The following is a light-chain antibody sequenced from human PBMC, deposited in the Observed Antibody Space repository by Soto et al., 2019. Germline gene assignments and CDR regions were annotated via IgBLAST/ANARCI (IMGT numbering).Light chain of an antibody. J-gene: IGKJ3*01. CDR3: QQYGNSPVT. V-gene: IGKV3-20*01. CDR2: SAS. Sequence: IVLTQSPGTLSLSPGERATLSCRASQSVSSYLAWYQHKPGQAPRLLIYSASSRATGVADRFSGSGSGTDFTLTISRLEPEDFAVYYCQQYGNSPVTFGPGTKVDIK. CDR1: QSVSSY.